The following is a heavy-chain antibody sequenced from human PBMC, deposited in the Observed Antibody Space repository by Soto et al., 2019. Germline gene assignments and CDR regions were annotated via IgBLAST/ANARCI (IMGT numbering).Heavy chain of an antibody. CDR3: ARDLGAYSDSGRYYYAMDV. D-gene: IGHD1-26*01. V-gene: IGHV3-30-3*01. CDR1: GFTFSSYA. Sequence: QVQLVESGGGVVQPGRSLRLSCAASGFTFSSYAMHWVRQAPGKGLEWVAVISYDGSNKYYADSVKGRFTISRDNSKNTLYLQMNSLRAEDTAVYYCARDLGAYSDSGRYYYAMDVWGQGTTVTVSS. CDR2: ISYDGSNK. J-gene: IGHJ6*02.